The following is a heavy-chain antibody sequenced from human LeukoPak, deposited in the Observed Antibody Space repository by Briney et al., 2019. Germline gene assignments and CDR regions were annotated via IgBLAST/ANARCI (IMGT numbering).Heavy chain of an antibody. Sequence: SGPTLVNPTQTLTLTCTFSGFSLTTGGVGVGWIRQPPGKALEWLALIYWDDDKRYSPSLKSRLTITKDTSKNQVVLTMTNMDPVDTATYYCAHKKEYCSGGSCYPGGWFDPWGQGTLVTVSS. V-gene: IGHV2-5*02. CDR2: IYWDDDK. CDR3: AHKKEYCSGGSCYPGGWFDP. CDR1: GFSLTTGGVG. J-gene: IGHJ5*02. D-gene: IGHD2-15*01.